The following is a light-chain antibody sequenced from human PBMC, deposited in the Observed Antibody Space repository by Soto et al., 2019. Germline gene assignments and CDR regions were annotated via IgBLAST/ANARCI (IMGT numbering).Light chain of an antibody. CDR3: QHYTSYSEA. V-gene: IGKV1-5*03. J-gene: IGKJ1*01. CDR2: KAS. Sequence: IHMTHSPSTLSVSLGDRVTITCRASQTISSWLAWYQQKPGKAPKLLIYKASTLKSGVPSRFSGSGSGTEFTLTLSNLQPDDFATYYCQHYTSYSEAFGQGTKVDIK. CDR1: QTISSW.